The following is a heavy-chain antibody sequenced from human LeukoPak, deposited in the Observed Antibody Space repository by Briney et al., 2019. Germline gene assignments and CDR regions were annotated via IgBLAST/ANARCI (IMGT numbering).Heavy chain of an antibody. CDR2: IIPIFGTA. D-gene: IGHD3-22*01. V-gene: IGHV1-69*13. J-gene: IGHJ4*02. CDR1: GGTSSSYA. Sequence: SVKVSCKASGGTSSSYAISWVRQAPGQGLEWMGGIIPIFGTANYAQKFQGRVTITADESTSTAYMELSSLRSEDTAVYYCARDRTTAYYYDSSGYDYWGQGTLVTVSS. CDR3: ARDRTTAYYYDSSGYDY.